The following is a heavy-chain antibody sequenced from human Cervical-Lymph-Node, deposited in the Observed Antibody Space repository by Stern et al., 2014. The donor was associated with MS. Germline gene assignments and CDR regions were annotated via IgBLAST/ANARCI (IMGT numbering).Heavy chain of an antibody. CDR2: ILQSGMP. D-gene: IGHD4-17*01. CDR3: ARGVDFGRGEVFDI. V-gene: IGHV4-30-2*06. J-gene: IGHJ3*02. Sequence: QLQLQESGSRLVKPSQTLSLTCTVSGGSLSSGGYSWSWIRQSAGKGLEWIGYILQSGMPYYKPSLRGRVNASLDRAKNQFSLKMTSVTAADTAVYFCARGVDFGRGEVFDIWGQGTMVTVSS. CDR1: GGSLSSGGYS.